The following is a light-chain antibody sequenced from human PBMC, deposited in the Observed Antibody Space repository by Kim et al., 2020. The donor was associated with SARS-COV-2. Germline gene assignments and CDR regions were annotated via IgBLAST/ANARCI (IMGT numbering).Light chain of an antibody. CDR2: DVS. CDR1: SSDVGGYNY. CDR3: TSYTSSTTYV. V-gene: IGLV2-14*03. Sequence: QSALTQPASVSGSPGQSITISCTGTSSDVGGYNYVSWYQHHPGKAPKLMIFDVSKRPSGVSNRFSGSKSGNTASLTISGLQAEDEADYYFTSYTSSTTYVFGTGTKVTVL. J-gene: IGLJ1*01.